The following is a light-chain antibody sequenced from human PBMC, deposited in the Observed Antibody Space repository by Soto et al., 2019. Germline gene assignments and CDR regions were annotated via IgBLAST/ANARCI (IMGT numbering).Light chain of an antibody. CDR2: DAS. J-gene: IGKJ1*01. V-gene: IGKV1-5*01. CDR1: ESIRTW. Sequence: DIQMTQSPSTLSASIGDRVTITCRASESIRTWLAWYQHKPGKAPKFLIYDASSLESGVPSRFSGSGSGTESTLTISNLQPDDFATYFCQQYHNYPRTFGQGTKVDIK. CDR3: QQYHNYPRT.